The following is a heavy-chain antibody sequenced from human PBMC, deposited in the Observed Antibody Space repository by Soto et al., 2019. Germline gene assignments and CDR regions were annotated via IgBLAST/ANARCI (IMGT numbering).Heavy chain of an antibody. V-gene: IGHV3-64D*06. J-gene: IGHJ4*02. CDR1: VFTFSSYA. Sequence: GGSLRLSCSASVFTFSSYAMHWVRQAPGQGLEYVSAISSNGGSKYYADAVKDRFTITRDNSKNTQYLQMSSLRAEDTAVYYCVKVLRYSYGYYFDYWGQGTLVTV. D-gene: IGHD5-18*01. CDR2: ISSNGGSK. CDR3: VKVLRYSYGYYFDY.